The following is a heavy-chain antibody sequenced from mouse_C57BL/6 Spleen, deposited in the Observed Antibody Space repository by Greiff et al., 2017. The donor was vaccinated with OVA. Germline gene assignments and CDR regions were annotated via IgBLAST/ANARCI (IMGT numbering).Heavy chain of an antibody. J-gene: IGHJ2*01. CDR1: GYTFTDYY. D-gene: IGHD3-3*01. CDR3: ARQGREGYFEY. V-gene: IGHV1-76*01. Sequence: VQLQQSGAELVRPGASVKLSCKASGYTFTDYYINWVKQRPGQGLEWIARIYPGSGNTYYNEKFKGKATLTAEKSSSTAYMQLSSLTSEDSAVYFCARQGREGYFEYWGQGTTLTVSS. CDR2: IYPGSGNT.